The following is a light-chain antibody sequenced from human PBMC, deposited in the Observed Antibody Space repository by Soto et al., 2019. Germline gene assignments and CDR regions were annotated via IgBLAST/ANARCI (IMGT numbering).Light chain of an antibody. CDR3: QSYDSSLSGHYV. CDR2: GNS. V-gene: IGLV1-40*01. Sequence: QTVVTQPPSVSGAPGQRVTISCTGSSSNIGAGYDVHWYQQLPGTAPKLLIYGNSNRPSGVPDRFSGSKSGTSASLAITELQAEDEADYYCQSYDSSLSGHYVFGTGTKLTVL. J-gene: IGLJ1*01. CDR1: SSNIGAGYD.